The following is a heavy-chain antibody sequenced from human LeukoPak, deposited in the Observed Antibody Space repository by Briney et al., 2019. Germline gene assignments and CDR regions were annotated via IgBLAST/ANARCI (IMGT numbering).Heavy chain of an antibody. J-gene: IGHJ4*02. D-gene: IGHD5-18*01. V-gene: IGHV3-7*01. CDR3: AKGNGIQLWYGFDY. Sequence: GGSLRLSCAASGFTFSSYWVSWVRQAPGKGLEWVANIKEDGSEKHYVDSVKGRFTISRDNAKNSLYLQMNSLRAEDTAVYYCAKGNGIQLWYGFDYWGQGTLVTVSS. CDR1: GFTFSSYW. CDR2: IKEDGSEK.